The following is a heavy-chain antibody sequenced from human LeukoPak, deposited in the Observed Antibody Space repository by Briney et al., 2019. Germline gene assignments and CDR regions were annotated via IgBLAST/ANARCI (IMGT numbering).Heavy chain of an antibody. V-gene: IGHV3-53*01. J-gene: IGHJ4*02. Sequence: GGSLRLSCAASGFTVSSNYISWVRQAPGKGLEWVSVIYAGGSTYYADSVKGRFTISRDNSKNTLYLQMSSLRAEDTAVYYCARGFCSGGSCYDFDYWGQGNLVTVSS. CDR2: IYAGGST. CDR1: GFTVSSNY. D-gene: IGHD2-15*01. CDR3: ARGFCSGGSCYDFDY.